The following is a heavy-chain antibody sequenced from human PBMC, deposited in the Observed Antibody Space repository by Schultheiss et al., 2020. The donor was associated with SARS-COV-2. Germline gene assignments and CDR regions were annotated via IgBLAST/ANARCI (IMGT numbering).Heavy chain of an antibody. D-gene: IGHD6-19*01. CDR3: ARGLMGSSGWWGY. Sequence: SQTLSLTCTVSGGSISSYYWNWIRQPPGKGLEWIGEISHSGSTNYNPSLKSRVTISIDTSRNQFSLKLSSVTDADTAVYYCARGLMGSSGWWGYWGQGTLVTVSS. V-gene: IGHV4-34*01. CDR2: ISHSGST. CDR1: GGSISSYY. J-gene: IGHJ4*02.